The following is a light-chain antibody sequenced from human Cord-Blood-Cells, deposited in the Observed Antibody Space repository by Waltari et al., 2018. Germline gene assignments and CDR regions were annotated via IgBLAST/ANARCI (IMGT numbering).Light chain of an antibody. CDR1: QSISSW. CDR3: QQYNSYSYT. CDR2: DAS. Sequence: DIQMTQSPSTLSASVGDRVTIPCRASQSISSWLAWYQQKPGKAPKLLIYDASSLESGVPSRFSGSGSGTEFTLTINSLQPDDFATYYCQQYNSYSYTFGQGTKLEIK. J-gene: IGKJ2*01. V-gene: IGKV1-5*01.